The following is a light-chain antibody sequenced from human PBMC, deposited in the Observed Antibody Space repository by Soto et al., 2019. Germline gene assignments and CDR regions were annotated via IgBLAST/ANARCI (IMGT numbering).Light chain of an antibody. CDR1: QSVSSY. V-gene: IGKV3-15*01. CDR3: QQYNSYPPT. J-gene: IGKJ5*01. Sequence: EIVLTQSPATLSLSQCERAALSCRASQSVSSYLAWYQQKPGQAPRLLIYSASTRATGIPARFSGSGSGTEFTLTISGLQPEDFATYYCQQYNSYPPTFGQGTRLEI. CDR2: SAS.